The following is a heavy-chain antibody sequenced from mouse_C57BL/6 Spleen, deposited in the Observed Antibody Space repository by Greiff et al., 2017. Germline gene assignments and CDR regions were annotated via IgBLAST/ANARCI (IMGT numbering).Heavy chain of an antibody. CDR1: GYAFSSSW. CDR3: ARRDYYGYAMDY. J-gene: IGHJ4*01. CDR2: IYPGDGDT. Sequence: VQLQQPGPELVKPGASVKISCKASGYAFSSSWMNWVKQRPGKGLEWIGRIYPGDGDTNYNGKFKGKATLTADKSSSTAYMQLSSLTSEDSAVYFCARRDYYGYAMDYWGQGTSVTVSS. D-gene: IGHD1-1*01. V-gene: IGHV1-82*01.